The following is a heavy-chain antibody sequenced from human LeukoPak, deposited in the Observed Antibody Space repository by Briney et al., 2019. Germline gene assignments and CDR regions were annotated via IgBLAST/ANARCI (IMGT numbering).Heavy chain of an antibody. J-gene: IGHJ3*02. D-gene: IGHD3-16*02. CDR2: INPSGGST. Sequence: ASVKVSCKASGYTFTSYYMHWVRQAPGQGLEWMGIINPSGGSTSYAQKFQGRVTMTRDTSTSTVYMELSSLRSEDTAVYYCARESSSQELGYRYNHDAFDIWGQGTMVTVSS. V-gene: IGHV1-46*01. CDR1: GYTFTSYY. CDR3: ARESSSQELGYRYNHDAFDI.